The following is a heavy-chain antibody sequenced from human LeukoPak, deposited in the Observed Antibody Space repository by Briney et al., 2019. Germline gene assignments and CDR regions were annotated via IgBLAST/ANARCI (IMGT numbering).Heavy chain of an antibody. V-gene: IGHV3-66*01. CDR3: ARGFRSVTTWGYFDY. J-gene: IGHJ4*02. CDR1: GFTFSSYA. D-gene: IGHD4-17*01. Sequence: PGGSLRLSCAASGFTFSSYAMHWVRQAPGKGLEWVSLIYSGGGTYYADSVKGRFTISRDNSRNTLYLQMNSLRVDDTAVYYCARGFRSVTTWGYFDYWGQGALVTVSS. CDR2: IYSGGGT.